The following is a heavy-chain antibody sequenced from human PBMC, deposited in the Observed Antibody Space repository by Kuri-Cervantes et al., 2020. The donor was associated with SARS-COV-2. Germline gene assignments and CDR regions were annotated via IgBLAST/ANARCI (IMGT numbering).Heavy chain of an antibody. CDR3: AKGGNPMIVVVTIDY. J-gene: IGHJ4*02. V-gene: IGHV3-30*18. D-gene: IGHD3-22*01. CDR1: GFTFSGHW. Sequence: GESLKISCAASGFTFSGHWIHWVRQAPGKGLEWVAVISYDGSNKYYADSVKGRFTISRDNSKNTLYLQMNSLRAEDTAVYYCAKGGNPMIVVVTIDYWGQGTLVTVSS. CDR2: ISYDGSNK.